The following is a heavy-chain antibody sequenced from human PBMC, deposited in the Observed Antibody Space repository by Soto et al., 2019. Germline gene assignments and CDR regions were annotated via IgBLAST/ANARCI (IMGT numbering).Heavy chain of an antibody. J-gene: IGHJ3*02. CDR1: GYTFTSYG. CDR3: ARGPEPKYCSSTSCYFSYAFDI. V-gene: IGHV1-18*01. D-gene: IGHD2-2*01. CDR2: ISAYNGNT. Sequence: ASVKVSCKASGYTFTSYGISWVRQAPGQGLEWMGWISAYNGNTNYAQKLQGRVTMTTDTSTSTAYMELRSLRSDDTAVYYCARGPEPKYCSSTSCYFSYAFDIWGQGTMVTLSS.